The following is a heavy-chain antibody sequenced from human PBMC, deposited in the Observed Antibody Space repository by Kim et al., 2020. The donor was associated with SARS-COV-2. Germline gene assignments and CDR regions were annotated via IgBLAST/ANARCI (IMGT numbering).Heavy chain of an antibody. V-gene: IGHV3-48*02. Sequence: GGSLRLSCAASGFTFSSYSMNWVRQAPGKGLEWVSYISSSSSTIYYADSVKGRFTISRDNAKNSLYLQMNSLRDEDTAVYYCARDLLRYFDWLSHDYWGQRTLVTVSS. CDR1: GFTFSSYS. CDR2: ISSSSSTI. D-gene: IGHD3-9*01. CDR3: ARDLLRYFDWLSHDY. J-gene: IGHJ4*02.